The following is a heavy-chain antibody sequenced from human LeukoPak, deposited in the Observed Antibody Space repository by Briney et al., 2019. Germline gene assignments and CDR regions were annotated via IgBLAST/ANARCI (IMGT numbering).Heavy chain of an antibody. CDR2: MRQDGGEI. J-gene: IGHJ3*02. Sequence: PGGSLRLSCAVSGFSFSHYWMSWVRQAPGKGLEWVANMRQDGGEIYYVDSVKGRFTISRDNAKNSLYLQMNSLRLEDTAVYYCARDKPSGSTSGGTFDIWGQGTMVTVSS. D-gene: IGHD1-26*01. V-gene: IGHV3-7*01. CDR1: GFSFSHYW. CDR3: ARDKPSGSTSGGTFDI.